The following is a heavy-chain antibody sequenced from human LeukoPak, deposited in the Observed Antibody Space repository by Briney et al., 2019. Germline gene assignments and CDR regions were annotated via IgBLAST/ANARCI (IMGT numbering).Heavy chain of an antibody. Sequence: PGGSLRLSCAASGFTFSSYWMHWARQAPGKGLVWVSRINRDGTSTNYADSVKGRLTISSDNAKNTLYLQMNSLRAEDTAVYYCTRGQEDQAGDFDNWGQGTLVTVSS. J-gene: IGHJ4*02. CDR1: GFTFSSYW. V-gene: IGHV3-74*01. CDR3: TRGQEDQAGDFDN. CDR2: INRDGTST. D-gene: IGHD6-19*01.